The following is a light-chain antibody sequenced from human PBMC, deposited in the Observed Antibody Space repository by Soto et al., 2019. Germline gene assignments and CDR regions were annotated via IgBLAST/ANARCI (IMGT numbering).Light chain of an antibody. V-gene: IGLV2-23*01. CDR2: EGF. Sequence: QSVLTQPASVSGAPGQSITISCTGTSSDVGSGNVVSWYQHYPGKAPQLIIYEGFKRPSGVSSRFSGSKSGNTASLTISGLQAEDEAEYPCCSHAGSDTYVFGNGTKSPS. CDR3: CSHAGSDTYV. CDR1: SSDVGSGNV. J-gene: IGLJ1*01.